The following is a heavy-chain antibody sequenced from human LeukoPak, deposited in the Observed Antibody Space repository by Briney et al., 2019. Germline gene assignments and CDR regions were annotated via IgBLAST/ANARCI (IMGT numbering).Heavy chain of an antibody. CDR1: GFTFSSYA. Sequence: PGGSLRLSCAASGFTFSSYAMSWVRQAPGKGLEWVSAISGSGGSTYYADSVKGRFTISRDNSKNTLYLQMNSLRAEDTAVYYCALTSGLIYYYYGMDVWGQGTTVTVSS. CDR3: ALTSGLIYYYYGMDV. J-gene: IGHJ6*02. V-gene: IGHV3-23*01. CDR2: ISGSGGST. D-gene: IGHD3-16*01.